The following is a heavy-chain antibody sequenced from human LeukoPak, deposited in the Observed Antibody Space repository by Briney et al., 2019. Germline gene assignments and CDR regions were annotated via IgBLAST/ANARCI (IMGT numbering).Heavy chain of an antibody. CDR2: IDRSGVT. D-gene: IGHD6-13*01. V-gene: IGHV3-53*01. Sequence: GGSLRLSCAASEFSVGSNYMTWVRQAPGKGLEWVSVIDRSGVTHYADSVKGRFTISRDNSKNTLYLQMNSLRAEDTGVYYCAKEANFCSSRHYDYWGQGVLVTVSS. J-gene: IGHJ4*02. CDR3: AKEANFCSSRHYDY. CDR1: EFSVGSNY.